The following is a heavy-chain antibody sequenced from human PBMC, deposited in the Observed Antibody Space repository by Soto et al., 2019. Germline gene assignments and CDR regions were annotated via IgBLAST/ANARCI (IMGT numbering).Heavy chain of an antibody. V-gene: IGHV4-61*07. J-gene: IGHJ3*02. D-gene: IGHD3-10*01. CDR2: IYYSGNT. Sequence: IRPPPGKGLERIGYIYYSGNTNYNPSLKSRVTISVDTSTNQFSLKLRTLTADDTAVYYCASHLWVGCSLFLLALDTLGQWTTVTVPS. CDR3: ASHLWVGCSLFLLALDT.